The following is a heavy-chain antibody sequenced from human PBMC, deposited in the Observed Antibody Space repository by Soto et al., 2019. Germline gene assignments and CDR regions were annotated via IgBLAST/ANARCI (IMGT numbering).Heavy chain of an antibody. J-gene: IGHJ4*02. V-gene: IGHV1-3*01. D-gene: IGHD2-15*01. Sequence: ASVKVSCKASGYTFTICAMHWVRQAPGQRLEWMGWINAGNGNTKYSQKFQGRVTITRDNSKNTLYLQMNSLRAEDTAVYYCARDGYCSGGSCYSVPVFDYWGQGTLVTVSS. CDR2: INAGNGNT. CDR3: ARDGYCSGGSCYSVPVFDY. CDR1: GYTFTICA.